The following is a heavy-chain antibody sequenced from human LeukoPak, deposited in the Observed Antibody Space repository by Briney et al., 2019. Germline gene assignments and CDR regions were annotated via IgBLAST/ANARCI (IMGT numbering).Heavy chain of an antibody. Sequence: ASVKVSCKASGYTFTGYYMHWVRQAPGQGIEWMGWINPNSGGTNYAQKFQGSVTITRGTSIRTAYMELRSLRSGDTAVYYCARDFPRSYYGSGSYYLSFDYWGQGTLVTASS. J-gene: IGHJ4*02. CDR1: GYTFTGYY. CDR3: ARDFPRSYYGSGSYYLSFDY. D-gene: IGHD3-10*01. V-gene: IGHV1-2*02. CDR2: INPNSGGT.